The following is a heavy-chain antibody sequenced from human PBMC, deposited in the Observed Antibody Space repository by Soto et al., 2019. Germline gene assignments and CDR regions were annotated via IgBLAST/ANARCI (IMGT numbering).Heavy chain of an antibody. J-gene: IGHJ4*02. CDR3: AKDKKGRLSSGFDSDS. CDR2: ISWDGVLR. V-gene: IGHV3-43*01. CDR1: GFKYGDYS. D-gene: IGHD3-22*01. Sequence: GGSLRLSCAASGFKYGDYSMHCVRQTPERGVEWVSLISWDGVLRFYADSVEGRFTVSRDNSRNSLYLQMSSLRTEDTALYYCAKDKKGRLSSGFDSDSWGQGPQVT.